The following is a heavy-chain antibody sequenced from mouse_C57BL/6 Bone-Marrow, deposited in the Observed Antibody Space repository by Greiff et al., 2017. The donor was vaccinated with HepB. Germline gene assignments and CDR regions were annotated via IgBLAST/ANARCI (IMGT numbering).Heavy chain of an antibody. CDR3: ARGITTVVEYFDY. D-gene: IGHD1-1*01. V-gene: IGHV5-4*03. CDR1: GFTFSSYA. Sequence: EVMLVESGGGLVKPGGSLKLSCAASGFTFSSYAMSWVRQTPEKRLEWVATISDGGSYTYYPDNVKGRFTISRDNAKNNLYLQMSHLKSEDTAMYYCARGITTVVEYFDYWGQGTTLTVSS. J-gene: IGHJ2*01. CDR2: ISDGGSYT.